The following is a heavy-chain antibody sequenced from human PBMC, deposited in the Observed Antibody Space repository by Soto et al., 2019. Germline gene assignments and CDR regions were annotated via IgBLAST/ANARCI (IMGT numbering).Heavy chain of an antibody. J-gene: IGHJ6*02. V-gene: IGHV1-8*01. Sequence: QVQLVQSGAEVKKPGASVKVSCNASGYTFTSYDINWVRQATGQGLEWMGWMNPNSGNTGYAQKFQGRVTMTRNTSISTAYMELSSLRSEDTAVYYCARRWKDYGDDYYGMDVWGQGTTVTVSS. CDR2: MNPNSGNT. CDR1: GYTFTSYD. CDR3: ARRWKDYGDDYYGMDV. D-gene: IGHD4-17*01.